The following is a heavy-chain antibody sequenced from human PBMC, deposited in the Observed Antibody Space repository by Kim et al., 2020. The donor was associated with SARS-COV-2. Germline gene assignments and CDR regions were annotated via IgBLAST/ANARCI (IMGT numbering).Heavy chain of an antibody. CDR1: GYTFTSYG. CDR2: ISAYNGNT. Sequence: ASVKVSCKASGYTFTSYGISWVRQAPGQGLEWMGWISAYNGNTNYAQKLQGRVTMTTDTSTSTAYMELRSLRSDDTAVYYCARDSVDTAMEGDFEYWGQGTLVTVSS. V-gene: IGHV1-18*01. D-gene: IGHD5-18*01. CDR3: ARDSVDTAMEGDFEY. J-gene: IGHJ4*01.